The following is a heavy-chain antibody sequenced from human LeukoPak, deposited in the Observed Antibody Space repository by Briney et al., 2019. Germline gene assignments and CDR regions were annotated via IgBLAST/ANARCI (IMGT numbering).Heavy chain of an antibody. Sequence: AAVKVSCKASVYTFTDYYIHWVRQAPGQGLEWMGWINPNSGGTNYAQKFQGRVTMTRDTSISTAYMDLSRLRSDDTAVYYCARRIVGALYYFDYWGQGTLVTVSS. J-gene: IGHJ4*02. CDR3: ARRIVGALYYFDY. CDR1: VYTFTDYY. CDR2: INPNSGGT. V-gene: IGHV1-2*02. D-gene: IGHD1-26*01.